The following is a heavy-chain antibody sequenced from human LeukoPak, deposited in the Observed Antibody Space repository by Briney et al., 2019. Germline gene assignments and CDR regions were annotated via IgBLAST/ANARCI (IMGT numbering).Heavy chain of an antibody. CDR2: ISGSGGNT. V-gene: IGHV3-23*01. CDR3: AKEPRS. J-gene: IGHJ4*02. Sequence: GGSLRLSCAASGFTFSSYTMNWVRQAPGKGLEWVSGISGSGGNTYYADSVKGRFTVSRDNSQNALYLQMNTLRAEDTAVYFCAKEPRSRGQGTLVTVSS. CDR1: GFTFSSYT.